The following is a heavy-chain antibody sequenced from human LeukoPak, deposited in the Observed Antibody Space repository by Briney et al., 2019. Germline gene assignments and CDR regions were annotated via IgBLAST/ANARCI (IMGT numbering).Heavy chain of an antibody. V-gene: IGHV3-43D*03. CDR1: GFTFDDYA. Sequence: PGGSLRLSCAASGFTFDDYAMHWVRQAPGKGLEWVSLISWDGDSTYYADSVKGRFTISRDNSKNSLYLQMNSLRTGDTALYYCAKVIWTGTTSHAFDIWGQGTMVTVSS. CDR2: ISWDGDST. J-gene: IGHJ3*02. D-gene: IGHD1-1*01. CDR3: AKVIWTGTTSHAFDI.